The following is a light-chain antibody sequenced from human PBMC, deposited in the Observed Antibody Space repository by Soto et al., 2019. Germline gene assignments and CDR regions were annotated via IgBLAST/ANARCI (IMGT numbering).Light chain of an antibody. CDR1: QDIYIY. Sequence: AIRMTQSPSSMSASTGDGVTITCRASQDIYIYLAWYQQKPGGAPKVLISGASTLQSGVPSRFSGNGSGTELTLTIRSLQAEDFATYYCPQYYSYQYTVGQGTKVDIK. CDR2: GAS. CDR3: PQYYSYQYT. V-gene: IGKV1-8*01. J-gene: IGKJ2*01.